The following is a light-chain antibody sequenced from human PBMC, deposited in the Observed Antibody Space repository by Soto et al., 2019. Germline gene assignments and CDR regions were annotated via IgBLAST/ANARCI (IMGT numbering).Light chain of an antibody. V-gene: IGKV1-5*03. CDR1: QSINSW. Sequence: DIQMTQSPSTLSASEGDRVTITCRASQSINSWLAWYQQKPGKAPKLLISKASNLKSGVPSRFSGTGSGTEFTLTISSLQPDDFASYYCQQYDSYPFTFGGGTKVEI. J-gene: IGKJ4*01. CDR2: KAS. CDR3: QQYDSYPFT.